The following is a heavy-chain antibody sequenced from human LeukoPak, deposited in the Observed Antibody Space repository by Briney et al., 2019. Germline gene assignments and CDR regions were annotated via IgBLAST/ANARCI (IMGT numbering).Heavy chain of an antibody. Sequence: SETLSLTCTVSGGSISSYYWSWIRQPPGKGLEWIGYIYYSGSTNYNPSLKSRVTISVDTSKNQFSLKLSSVTAADTAVYYCARRGARGYSYALDYWGQGTLVTVSS. D-gene: IGHD5-18*01. CDR3: ARRGARGYSYALDY. CDR1: GGSISSYY. CDR2: IYYSGST. V-gene: IGHV4-59*01. J-gene: IGHJ4*02.